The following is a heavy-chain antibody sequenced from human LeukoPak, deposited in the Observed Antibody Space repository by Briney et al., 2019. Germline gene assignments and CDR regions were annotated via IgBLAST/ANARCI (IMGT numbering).Heavy chain of an antibody. CDR1: GGSFSGYY. D-gene: IGHD2-15*01. V-gene: IGHV4-34*01. CDR2: INHSGST. Sequence: TSETLSLTCAVYGGSFSGYYWSWIRQPPGKGPEWIGEINHSGSTNYNPSLKSRVTISVDTSKNQFSLKLSSVTAADTAVYYCARGSHMVVVVAATGGYFDYWGQGTLVTVSS. J-gene: IGHJ4*02. CDR3: ARGSHMVVVVAATGGYFDY.